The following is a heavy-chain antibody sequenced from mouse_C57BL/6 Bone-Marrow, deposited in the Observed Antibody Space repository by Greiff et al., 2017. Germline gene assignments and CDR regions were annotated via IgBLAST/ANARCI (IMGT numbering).Heavy chain of an antibody. CDR3: TTGYYGNSYSY. J-gene: IGHJ2*01. Sequence: VHVKQSGAELVRPGASVKLSCTASGFNIKDDYMHWVKQRPEQGLEWIGWIDPENGATDYATKFQGKATITADTSSNTAYLQLSSLTSEDTAVYYCTTGYYGNSYSYCDQGNALSVSS. V-gene: IGHV14-4*01. CDR2: IDPENGAT. CDR1: GFNIKDDY. D-gene: IGHD1-1*01.